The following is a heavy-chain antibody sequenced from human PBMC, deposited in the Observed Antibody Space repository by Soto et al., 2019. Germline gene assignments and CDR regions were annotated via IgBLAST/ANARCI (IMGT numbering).Heavy chain of an antibody. CDR3: ARVPVRDILTGYWETGYYYYMDV. CDR1: GYTFTSYG. Sequence: EASVKVTCKASGYTFTSYGISWVRQAPGQGLEWMGWISAYNGNTNYAQKLQGRVTMTTDTSTSTAYMELRSLRSDDTAVYYCARVPVRDILTGYWETGYYYYMDVWGKGTTVTVSS. V-gene: IGHV1-18*01. D-gene: IGHD3-9*01. J-gene: IGHJ6*03. CDR2: ISAYNGNT.